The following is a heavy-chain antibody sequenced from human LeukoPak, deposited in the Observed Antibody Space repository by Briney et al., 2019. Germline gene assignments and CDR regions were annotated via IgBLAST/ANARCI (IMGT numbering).Heavy chain of an antibody. Sequence: SETLSLTCTVSGGSISSSSAYWGWIRQPPGRGLAWIGSIYYSKNTYYNPSLKSRVTISADTSKNQFSLTLGSVSATDTAVYYCVSPRGFSYGYFDYWGQGTLVTVSS. CDR3: VSPRGFSYGYFDY. CDR2: IYYSKNT. V-gene: IGHV4-39*01. J-gene: IGHJ4*02. D-gene: IGHD5-18*01. CDR1: GGSISSSSAY.